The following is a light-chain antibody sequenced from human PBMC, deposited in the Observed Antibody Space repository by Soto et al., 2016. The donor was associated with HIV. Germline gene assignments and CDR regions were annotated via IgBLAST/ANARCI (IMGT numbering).Light chain of an antibody. V-gene: IGLV3-21*03. CDR2: DDT. J-gene: IGLJ2*01. CDR1: NIGVKV. Sequence: SYVLTQPPSVSVAPGKTARITCGGNNIGVKVVHWCQQKPGQAPVLVVYDDTDRPSGIPERFSGFNSGKTATLTISRVEAGDEADYYCQVWDSSSDHVIFGGGTKLTVL. CDR3: QVWDSSSDHVI.